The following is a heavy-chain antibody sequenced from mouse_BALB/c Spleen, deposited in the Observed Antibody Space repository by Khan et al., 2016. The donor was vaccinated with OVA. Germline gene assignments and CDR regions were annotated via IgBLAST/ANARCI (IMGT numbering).Heavy chain of an antibody. V-gene: IGHV2-4-1*01. CDR2: IWSGGNT. CDR1: GFSLTTYG. D-gene: IGHD2-14*01. J-gene: IGHJ3*01. CDR3: ARNSYRYDLTY. Sequence: QVQLKESGPGLVQPSQSLSITCTVSGFSLTTYGVHWVRQSPGKGLEWLGLIWSGGNTDYNAAFISRLSISKDNSKSQVFFTMNSLQADDTAIYYCARNSYRYDLTYWGQGTLVTVSA.